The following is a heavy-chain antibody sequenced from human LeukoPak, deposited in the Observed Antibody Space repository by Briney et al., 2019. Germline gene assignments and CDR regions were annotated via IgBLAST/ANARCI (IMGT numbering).Heavy chain of an antibody. D-gene: IGHD3-3*01. Sequence: GGSLRLSCAASGFTFSSYGMHWVRQAPGKGLEWVAFIRYDGSNKYYADSVKGRFTISRDKSKNTLYLQMNSLRAEDTAVYYCAKGRSAGSVFGVVIDDYWGQGTLVTVSS. CDR2: IRYDGSNK. V-gene: IGHV3-30*02. CDR3: AKGRSAGSVFGVVIDDY. J-gene: IGHJ4*02. CDR1: GFTFSSYG.